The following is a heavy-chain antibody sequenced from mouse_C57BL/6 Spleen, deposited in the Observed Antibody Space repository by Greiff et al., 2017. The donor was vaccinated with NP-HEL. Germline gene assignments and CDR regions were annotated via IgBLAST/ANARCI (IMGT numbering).Heavy chain of an antibody. V-gene: IGHV1-26*01. CDR3: ASGGQDGGDY. CDR2: INPNNGGT. J-gene: IGHJ2*01. Sequence: EVQLQQSGPELVKPGASVKISCKASGYTFTDYYMNWVKQSHGKSLEWIGDINPNNGGTSYNQKFKGKATLTVDKSSSTAYMELRSLTSEDSAVYYCASGGQDGGDYWGQGTTLTVSS. CDR1: GYTFTDYY. D-gene: IGHD2-3*01.